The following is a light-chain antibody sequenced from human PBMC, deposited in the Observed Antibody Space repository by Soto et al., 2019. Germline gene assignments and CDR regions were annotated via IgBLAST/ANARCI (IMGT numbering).Light chain of an antibody. CDR1: QAIYNF. CDR2: DAS. Sequence: DIRMTQSPPSLSASVGDKVTITCRASQAIYNFVAWYQQKPGEVPKLLIYDASTFRSGASSRFSGSGSGTIFNLAINSLQPEDVGSYFCQKYDTVPLTFGQGTKVEV. CDR3: QKYDTVPLT. V-gene: IGKV1-27*01. J-gene: IGKJ1*01.